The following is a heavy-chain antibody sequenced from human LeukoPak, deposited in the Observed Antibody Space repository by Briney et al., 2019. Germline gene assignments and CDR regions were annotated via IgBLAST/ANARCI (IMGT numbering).Heavy chain of an antibody. J-gene: IGHJ4*02. V-gene: IGHV1-2*02. CDR1: GYIFTGYY. CDR2: INPDSGST. D-gene: IGHD2-2*01. CDR3: ARRYCGITSCYYFDS. Sequence: VASVKVSCKASGYIFTGYYLHWVRQAPGHGLEWMGWINPDSGSTNYAQNSQGRVTMTRDTSITTAYMELSSLRSDDTAVYYCARRYCGITSCYYFDSWGQGTLVTVPS.